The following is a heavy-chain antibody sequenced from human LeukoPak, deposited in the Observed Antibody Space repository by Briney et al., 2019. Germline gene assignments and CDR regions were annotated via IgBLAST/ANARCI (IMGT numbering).Heavy chain of an antibody. D-gene: IGHD3-10*01. V-gene: IGHV4-39*01. J-gene: IGHJ5*02. CDR3: ARHYGP. CDR2: IYDSGST. Sequence: SETLSLTCAVYGGSFSGYYWGWIRQLPGKGLEWIGSIYDSGSTYYNPSLKSRVTISVDTSKNQFSLKLNSVTAADTAVYYCARHYGPWGQGTLVTVSS. CDR1: GGSFSGYY.